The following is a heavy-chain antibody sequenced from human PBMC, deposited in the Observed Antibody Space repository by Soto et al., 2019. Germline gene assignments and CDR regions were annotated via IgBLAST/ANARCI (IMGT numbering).Heavy chain of an antibody. CDR3: ARDLLRRRHDPYYYYGMDV. V-gene: IGHV1-69*13. D-gene: IGHD1-1*01. J-gene: IGHJ6*02. Sequence: ASVKVSCKASGGTFSSYAISWVRQAPGQGLEWMGGIIPIFGTANYAQKFQGRVTITADESTSTAYMELSSLRSEDTAVYYCARDLLRRRHDPYYYYGMDVWGQGTTVTVSS. CDR1: GGTFSSYA. CDR2: IIPIFGTA.